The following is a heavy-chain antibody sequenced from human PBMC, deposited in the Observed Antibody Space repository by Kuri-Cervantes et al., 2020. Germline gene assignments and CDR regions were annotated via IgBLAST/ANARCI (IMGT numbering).Heavy chain of an antibody. Sequence: SETLSLTCTVSGGSISSGDYYWSWIRQPPGKGLEWIGYIYYSGSTYYNTSLKSRVTISIDKSKNQFSLKLNSVTAADTAVYYCARVDYNVPLLYFDYWGQGTLVTVSS. CDR3: ARVDYNVPLLYFDY. CDR2: IYYSGST. D-gene: IGHD3-10*01. CDR1: GGSISSGDYY. V-gene: IGHV4-30-4*01. J-gene: IGHJ4*02.